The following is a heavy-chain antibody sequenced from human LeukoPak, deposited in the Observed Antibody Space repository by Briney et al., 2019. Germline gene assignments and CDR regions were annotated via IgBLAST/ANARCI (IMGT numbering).Heavy chain of an antibody. J-gene: IGHJ4*02. Sequence: GRSLRLSCAASGFTFDDYAMHWVRQAPGKGLEWVSGISWNSGSIGYADSVKGRFTISRDNAKNSLYLQMNSLRAEDTAVYYCARSRVAGYCSSTSCYETGYFDYWGQGTLVTVSS. CDR3: ARSRVAGYCSSTSCYETGYFDY. D-gene: IGHD2-2*01. CDR1: GFTFDDYA. CDR2: ISWNSGSI. V-gene: IGHV3-9*01.